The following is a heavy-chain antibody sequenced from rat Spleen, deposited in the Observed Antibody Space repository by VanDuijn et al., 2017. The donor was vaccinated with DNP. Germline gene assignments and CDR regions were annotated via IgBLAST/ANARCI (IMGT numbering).Heavy chain of an antibody. CDR1: GFTFSAYY. CDR3: VRWNSGHFDY. V-gene: IGHV5-22*01. J-gene: IGHJ2*01. Sequence: EVHLVESGGGLVQPGRSLKVSCAASGFTFSAYYMAWVRQAPAKGLEWVAYIGSAAYAPYYGDSVKGRFTISRDNAKSTLYLQMNSLRSEDMATYYCVRWNSGHFDYWGQGVMVTVSS. CDR2: IGSAAYAP. D-gene: IGHD4-3*01.